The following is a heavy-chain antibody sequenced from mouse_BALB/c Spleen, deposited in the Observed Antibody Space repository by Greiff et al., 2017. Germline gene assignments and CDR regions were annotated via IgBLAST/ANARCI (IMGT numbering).Heavy chain of an antibody. CDR1: GYTFTSYY. D-gene: IGHD2-3*01. J-gene: IGHJ3*01. Sequence: QVQLQQSGAELVKPGASVKLSCKASGYTFTSYYMYWVKQRPGQGLEWIGEINPSNGGTNFNEKFKSKATLTVDKSSSTAYMQLSSLTSEDSAVYYCTRSGDGYSGFAYWGQGTLVTVSA. CDR2: INPSNGGT. V-gene: IGHV1S81*02. CDR3: TRSGDGYSGFAY.